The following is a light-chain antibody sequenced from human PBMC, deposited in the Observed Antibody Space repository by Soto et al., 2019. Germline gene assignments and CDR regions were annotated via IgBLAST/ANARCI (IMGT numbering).Light chain of an antibody. V-gene: IGLV2-14*03. Sequence: QSALTQPASVSGSPGQSITISCTGTSSDVGTYNYVSWYQQHPGKAPKLMIFDVSSRPSGVSNRFSGSKSGNTASLTISGLQAEDEADYYCSSYTPSSTVVFGGGTKLTVL. J-gene: IGLJ2*01. CDR2: DVS. CDR1: SSDVGTYNY. CDR3: SSYTPSSTVV.